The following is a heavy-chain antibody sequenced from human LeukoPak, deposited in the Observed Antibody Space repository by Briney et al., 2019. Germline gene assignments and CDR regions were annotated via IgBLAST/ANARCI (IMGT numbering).Heavy chain of an antibody. Sequence: SVKVSCKASGGTFSSYAISWVRQAPGQGLEWMGRIIPIFGTANYAQKFQGRVTITTDTSTSTAYMELRSLRSDDTAVYYCARDRGVDIVVVPAAIGFDPWGQGTLVTVSS. D-gene: IGHD2-2*03. CDR3: ARDRGVDIVVVPAAIGFDP. CDR2: IIPIFGTA. CDR1: GGTFSSYA. J-gene: IGHJ5*02. V-gene: IGHV1-69*05.